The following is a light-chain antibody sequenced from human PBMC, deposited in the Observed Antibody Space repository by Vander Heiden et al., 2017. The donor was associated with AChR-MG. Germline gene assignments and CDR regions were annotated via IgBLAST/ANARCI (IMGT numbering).Light chain of an antibody. CDR2: DVS. J-gene: IGLJ1*01. Sequence: QSALTQPRSVSGSPGQSVTISCTGTSSDVGGYNYVSWYQQHPGKAHNLMIYDVSKRPAGVPDRFSGSKSGNTASLTISGLQAEDEADYYCCSYAGSYFRVFGTGTKVTVL. CDR1: SSDVGGYNY. CDR3: CSYAGSYFRV. V-gene: IGLV2-11*01.